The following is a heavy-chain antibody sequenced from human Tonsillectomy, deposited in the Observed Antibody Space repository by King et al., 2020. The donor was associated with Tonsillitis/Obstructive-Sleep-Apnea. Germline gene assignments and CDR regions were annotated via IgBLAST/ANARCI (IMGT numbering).Heavy chain of an antibody. Sequence: VQLVESGGGLVQPGGSLRLSCAASGFTFSSYWMSWVRQAPGKGLEWVANIKQDGSEKYYVDSVKGRFTISRDNAKNSLYLQMNSLRAEDTAVYYCARVRTDIVVVPAAHDADWYFDLWGRGTLVTVSS. CDR2: IKQDGSEK. CDR1: GFTFSSYW. J-gene: IGHJ2*01. V-gene: IGHV3-7*01. D-gene: IGHD2-2*01. CDR3: ARVRTDIVVVPAAHDADWYFDL.